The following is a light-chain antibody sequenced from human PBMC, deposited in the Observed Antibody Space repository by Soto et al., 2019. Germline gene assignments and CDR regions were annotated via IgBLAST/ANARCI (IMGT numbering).Light chain of an antibody. CDR2: KAS. V-gene: IGKV1-5*03. CDR1: QSISSW. J-gene: IGKJ1*01. Sequence: IQMTQSPSTLSASVGDRVTITCRASQSISSWLAWYQQKPGKAPKLLIYKASSLESGVPSRFSGSGSGTEFTLTISSLQPDDFATYYCQHYNSYSEAFGQGTRWIS. CDR3: QHYNSYSEA.